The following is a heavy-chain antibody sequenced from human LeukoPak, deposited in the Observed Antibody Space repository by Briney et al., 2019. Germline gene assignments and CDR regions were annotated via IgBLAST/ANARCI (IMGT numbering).Heavy chain of an antibody. Sequence: PGGSLRLSCAASGFTFSDYYMSWIRQAPGKGLEWVSYISSSGSTIYYADSVKGRFTISRDNSKNTLYLQMNSLRAEDTAVYHCAKDHLTTVTGDWFDPWGQGTLVTVSS. V-gene: IGHV3-11*01. CDR2: ISSSGSTI. J-gene: IGHJ5*02. CDR1: GFTFSDYY. CDR3: AKDHLTTVTGDWFDP. D-gene: IGHD4-17*01.